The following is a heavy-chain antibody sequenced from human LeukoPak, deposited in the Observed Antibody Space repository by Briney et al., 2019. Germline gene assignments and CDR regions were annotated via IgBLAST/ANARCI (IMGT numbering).Heavy chain of an antibody. CDR2: ILPMFPTA. J-gene: IGHJ4*02. D-gene: IGHD2-2*01. Sequence: ASVKVSCKASGGTFSSYVISWVRQAPGQGLEWLGGILPMFPTANYAQKFQGRVTITADESTSTAYMELSSLRSEDTVVYYCARDFCSTSCNLGYWGQGTLVTVSS. CDR1: GGTFSSYV. CDR3: ARDFCSTSCNLGY. V-gene: IGHV1-69*13.